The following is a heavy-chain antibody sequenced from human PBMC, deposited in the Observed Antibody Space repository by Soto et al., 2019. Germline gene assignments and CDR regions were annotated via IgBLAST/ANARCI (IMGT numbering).Heavy chain of an antibody. J-gene: IGHJ4*02. CDR1: GGSIDRSNYY. CDR2: TYYNGNA. V-gene: IGHV4-39*01. D-gene: IGHD3-22*01. Sequence: QLQLQESGPGLVKPSQTLSLTCTVSGGSIDRSNYYWAWIRQPPGKGLEWIGTTYYNGNAYYNPSLISRVTMYVHTSKNQSSMKLLSVPAAGTSVYYCARHFVAVVIKRWGYGGQGTLVTVSS. CDR3: ARHFVAVVIKRWGY.